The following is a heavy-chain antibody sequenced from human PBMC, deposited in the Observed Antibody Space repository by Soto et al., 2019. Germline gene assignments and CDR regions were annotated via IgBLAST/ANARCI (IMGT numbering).Heavy chain of an antibody. CDR2: TIPIPGIA. J-gene: IGHJ4*02. D-gene: IGHD4-17*01. Sequence: QVQLVQSGAEVKKPGSSVKVSCKASGGTFSSYTISWVRQAPGQGLEWMGRTIPIPGIANYAQKVQGRVTITADKSTSTAYLELSSLRSEDTAVYYCARSRYGDYSAYFGYWGQGTLVTVSS. V-gene: IGHV1-69*02. CDR1: GGTFSSYT. CDR3: ARSRYGDYSAYFGY.